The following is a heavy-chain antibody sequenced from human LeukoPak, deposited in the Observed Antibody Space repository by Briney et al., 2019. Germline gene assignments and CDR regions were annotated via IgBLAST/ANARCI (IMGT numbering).Heavy chain of an antibody. J-gene: IGHJ4*02. CDR3: ARSNQADDY. Sequence: GGSLRLSCAASGFTFSSYWMHWALQVPGKGLVWVSRINPGGSSIAYADSVKGRFTISRDNAKNTLYLQMDSLRAEDTAVYYCARSNQADDYWGQGTLVTVSS. V-gene: IGHV3-74*01. D-gene: IGHD1-14*01. CDR1: GFTFSSYW. CDR2: INPGGSSI.